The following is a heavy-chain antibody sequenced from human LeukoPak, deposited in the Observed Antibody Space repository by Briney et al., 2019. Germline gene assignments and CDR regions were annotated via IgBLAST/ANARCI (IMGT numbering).Heavy chain of an antibody. Sequence: AAVKLSCKASGYTFTSYGISWGRQAPGQGPEWMGWISAYNGNTNYAQKLQGSVTMTSDTSTSTAYMELRILRSDDTAVYYCARGYSSSWYPYWGQGTLVTVSS. CDR1: GYTFTSYG. J-gene: IGHJ4*02. D-gene: IGHD6-13*01. V-gene: IGHV1-18*01. CDR3: ARGYSSSWYPY. CDR2: ISAYNGNT.